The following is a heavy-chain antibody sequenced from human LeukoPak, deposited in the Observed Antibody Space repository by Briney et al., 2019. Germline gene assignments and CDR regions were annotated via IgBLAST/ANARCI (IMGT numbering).Heavy chain of an antibody. CDR3: ARGNSRAFITIEGGVDFDY. V-gene: IGHV4-34*01. Sequence: PSETLSLTCAVYGGSFSGYYWSWIRQPPGKGLEWIGEINHSGSTNYNPSLKSRVTISVDTSKNQFSLKLSSVTAADTAVYYCARGNSRAFITIEGGVDFDYWGQGTLVTVSS. CDR1: GGSFSGYY. J-gene: IGHJ4*02. D-gene: IGHD3-9*01. CDR2: INHSGST.